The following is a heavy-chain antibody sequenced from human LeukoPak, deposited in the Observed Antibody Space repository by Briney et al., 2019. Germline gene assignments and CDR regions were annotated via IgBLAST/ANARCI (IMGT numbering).Heavy chain of an antibody. D-gene: IGHD3-16*01. CDR2: IYYSGST. Sequence: SETLSLTCTVSGGSISSSSYYWGWIRQPPGKGLEWIGSIYYSGSTYYNPSLKSRVTISVDTSKNQFSLKLSSVTAADTAVYYCASIGWGGSDAFDIWGQGTMVTVSS. CDR3: ASIGWGGSDAFDI. J-gene: IGHJ3*02. V-gene: IGHV4-39*07. CDR1: GGSISSSSYY.